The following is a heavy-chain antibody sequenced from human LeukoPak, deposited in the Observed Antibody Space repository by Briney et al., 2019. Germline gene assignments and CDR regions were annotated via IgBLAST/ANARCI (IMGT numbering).Heavy chain of an antibody. V-gene: IGHV3-74*01. J-gene: IGHJ3*02. CDR3: AREGRTGYSSSWPHAFDI. D-gene: IGHD6-13*01. Sequence: PGGSLRLSRAPSGFSFSTYGMHWVRQAPAKGLVWVSRIHSDGSSTSYADSVKGRFTISRDNAKNTLYLQMNSLRAEDTAVYYCAREGRTGYSSSWPHAFDIWGQGTMVTVSS. CDR2: IHSDGSST. CDR1: GFSFSTYG.